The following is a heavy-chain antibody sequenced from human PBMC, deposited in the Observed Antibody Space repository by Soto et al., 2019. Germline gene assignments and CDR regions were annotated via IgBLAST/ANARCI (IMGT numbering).Heavy chain of an antibody. Sequence: SGPTLVNPTQALTLTCTFSGFSLTTSGMRVSWIRQSPGKALEWLARIDWDDDKFYSTSLRTRLTVSKDTSKSQVVLTMTNMDPVDTGTYYCARMGTSYYYYALDVWGQGTTVTVSS. D-gene: IGHD1-1*01. J-gene: IGHJ6*02. CDR2: IDWDDDK. CDR3: ARMGTSYYYYALDV. CDR1: GFSLTTSGMR. V-gene: IGHV2-70*04.